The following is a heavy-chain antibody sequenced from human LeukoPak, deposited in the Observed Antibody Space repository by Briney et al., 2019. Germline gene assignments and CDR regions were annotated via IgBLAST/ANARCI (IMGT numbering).Heavy chain of an antibody. J-gene: IGHJ3*02. CDR3: ARQTRTMIVVVIRLDAFDI. Sequence: SETLSLXCTVSGGSISSSSYYWGWIRQPPGKGLEWIGSIYYSGSTYYNPSLKSRVTISVDTSKNQFSLKLSSVTAADTAVYYCARQTRTMIVVVIRLDAFDIWGQGTMVTVSS. CDR2: IYYSGST. CDR1: GGSISSSSYY. V-gene: IGHV4-39*01. D-gene: IGHD3-22*01.